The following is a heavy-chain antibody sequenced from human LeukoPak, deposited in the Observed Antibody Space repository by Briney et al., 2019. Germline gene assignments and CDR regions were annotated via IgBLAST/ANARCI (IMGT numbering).Heavy chain of an antibody. CDR1: GFTFSSSA. Sequence: GGSLRLSCAASGFTFSSSAMHWVRQAPGEGLEWVAVVSYDGGVQSYADSVKGRFTISRDNSKNTLYLHMNSLGAEDTAVYHCARGMTNWWYFDLWGRGTLVTVSS. CDR2: VSYDGGVQ. D-gene: IGHD2-8*01. J-gene: IGHJ2*01. CDR3: ARGMTNWWYFDL. V-gene: IGHV3-30*03.